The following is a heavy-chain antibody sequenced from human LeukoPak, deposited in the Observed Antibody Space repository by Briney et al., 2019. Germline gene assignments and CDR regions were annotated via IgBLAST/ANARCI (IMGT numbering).Heavy chain of an antibody. Sequence: ASVKVSCKASGYTFTDYYLHWVRQAPGQGLEWMAWMNPKSGDTDYAQKFQGRVTLSRDTSTSTAYMELSRLRFDDTAVYYCARDSYVWGNRFDPWGQGTLVTVSS. J-gene: IGHJ5*02. CDR2: MNPKSGDT. V-gene: IGHV1-2*02. CDR3: ARDSYVWGNRFDP. D-gene: IGHD3-16*01. CDR1: GYTFTDYY.